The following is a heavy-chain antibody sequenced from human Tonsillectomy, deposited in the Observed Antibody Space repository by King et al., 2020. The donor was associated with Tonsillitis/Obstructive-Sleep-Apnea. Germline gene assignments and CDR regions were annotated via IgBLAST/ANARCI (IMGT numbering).Heavy chain of an antibody. CDR3: ARRVDGYCSGGSCYSGFDF. Sequence: QLQESGPGLVKPSETLSITCTVSGGSISSYYWSWIRQPPGKGLEWIGYIYYSGSTNYNPSLKSRVTISVDTSQNQFSLKLSAVTAADTAVYYCARRVDGYCSGGSCYSGFDFWGQGTLVTVSS. V-gene: IGHV4-59*08. CDR1: GGSISSYY. D-gene: IGHD2-15*01. CDR2: IYYSGST. J-gene: IGHJ4*02.